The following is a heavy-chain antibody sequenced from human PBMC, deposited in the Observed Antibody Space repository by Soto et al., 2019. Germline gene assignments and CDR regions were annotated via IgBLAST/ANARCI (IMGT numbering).Heavy chain of an antibody. CDR2: INWNGGST. V-gene: IGHV3-20*04. Sequence: LTCAASGFTFDDYGMSWVRQAPGRGLEWVSGINWNGGSTGYADSVKGRFTISRDNAKNSLYLQMNILRAEDTALYYCARGYLEPPRGYWGQGTLVTVSS. CDR3: ARGYLEPPRGY. D-gene: IGHD1-1*01. CDR1: GFTFDDYG. J-gene: IGHJ4*02.